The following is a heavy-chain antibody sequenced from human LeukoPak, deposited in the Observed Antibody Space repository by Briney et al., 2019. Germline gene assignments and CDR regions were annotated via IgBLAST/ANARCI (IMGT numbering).Heavy chain of an antibody. CDR2: IDRGVGST. J-gene: IGHJ4*02. CDR3: ATLGEDYFDY. Sequence: GGSLRLSCAASGFTFSIYDLSWVRQAPGKGLECVSAIDRGVGSTYYADSVKGRFTISRDNSENTLYLQMNSLRAEDTALYYCATLGEDYFDYWGQGTLVTVSS. CDR1: GFTFSIYD. V-gene: IGHV3-23*01. D-gene: IGHD3-10*01.